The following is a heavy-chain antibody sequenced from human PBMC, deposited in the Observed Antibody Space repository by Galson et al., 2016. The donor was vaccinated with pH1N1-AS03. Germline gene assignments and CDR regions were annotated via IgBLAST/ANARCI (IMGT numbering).Heavy chain of an antibody. CDR1: GFSLRTSEVG. V-gene: IGHV2-5*01. Sequence: PALVKPTQTLTLTCTFSGFSLRTSEVGVGWIRRPPGKALEWLALISWNDNKLYRPSLKSRLTITKDTSKNQVVLTMTNMDPEDTATYYCGHSTAGYWGQGILVTVSS. CDR3: GHSTAGY. D-gene: IGHD2-21*02. J-gene: IGHJ4*02. CDR2: ISWNDNK.